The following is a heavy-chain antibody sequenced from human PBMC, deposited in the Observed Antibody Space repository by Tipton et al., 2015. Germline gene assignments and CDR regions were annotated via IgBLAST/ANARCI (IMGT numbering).Heavy chain of an antibody. D-gene: IGHD2-15*01. Sequence: SLRLSCAASGFTFSSYAMSWVRQAPGKGLEWVSVIFSDGTTYYADSVKGRFTISRDNSKNTLYLQMKSLRAEDTAVYFCARVIGSSWRDYWGQGTLVTVSS. CDR2: IFSDGTT. V-gene: IGHV3-53*01. J-gene: IGHJ4*02. CDR1: GFTFSSYA. CDR3: ARVIGSSWRDY.